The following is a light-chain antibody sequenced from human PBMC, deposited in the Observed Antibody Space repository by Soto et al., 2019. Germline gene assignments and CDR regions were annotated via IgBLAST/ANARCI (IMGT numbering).Light chain of an antibody. CDR2: INN. CDR1: SSSIGSNP. CDR3: AAWDDSLNVVV. Sequence: QSVLTQPPSASGTPGQRVTISCSGSSSSIGSNPVNWYQQLPGTAPKLLIYINNQRPSGVPDRFSGSKSGTSASLAISGLQSDDEADYYCAAWDDSLNVVVFGGGTKLTVL. J-gene: IGLJ2*01. V-gene: IGLV1-44*01.